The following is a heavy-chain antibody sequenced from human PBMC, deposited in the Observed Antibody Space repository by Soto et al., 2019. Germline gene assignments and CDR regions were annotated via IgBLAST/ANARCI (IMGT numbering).Heavy chain of an antibody. J-gene: IGHJ6*03. CDR1: GFTFSSYS. CDR3: ARDSSPNPSPSRYYYYMDV. V-gene: IGHV3-21*01. Sequence: GGSLRLSCAASGFTFSSYSMNWVRQAPGKGLEWVSSISSSSSYIYYADSVKGRFTISRDNAKNSLYLQMNSLRAEDTAVYYCARDSSPNPSPSRYYYYMDVWGKGTTVTVSS. CDR2: ISSSSSYI.